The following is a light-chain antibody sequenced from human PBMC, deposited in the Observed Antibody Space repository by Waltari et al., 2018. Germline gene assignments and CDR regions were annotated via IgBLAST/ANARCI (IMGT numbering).Light chain of an antibody. CDR2: DAS. CDR1: QSVSNY. V-gene: IGKV3-11*01. J-gene: IGKJ3*01. CDR3: QQRSNPFT. Sequence: EIVLTQSPSTLSLSPGERATPSCRASQSVSNYLALYQQKPGQAPRLLIYDASNRATGIPARFSGSGSGTDFTLTISSLEPEDFAVYYCQQRSNPFTFGPGTKVDIK.